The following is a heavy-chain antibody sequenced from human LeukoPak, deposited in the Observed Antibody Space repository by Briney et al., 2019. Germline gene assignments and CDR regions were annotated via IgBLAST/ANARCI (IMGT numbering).Heavy chain of an antibody. Sequence: SETLSLTCTVSGASISTYFWTWIRQPAGKGLEWIGRIYPNGAINYNPSLKSRVTMSVDTSKNQFSLKLSSVTAADTAVYYCARDAAPYYYSSGIFRKNNWFDPWGQGTLVTVSS. CDR1: GASISTYF. D-gene: IGHD3-10*01. V-gene: IGHV4-4*07. CDR3: ARDAAPYYYSSGIFRKNNWFDP. J-gene: IGHJ5*02. CDR2: IYPNGAI.